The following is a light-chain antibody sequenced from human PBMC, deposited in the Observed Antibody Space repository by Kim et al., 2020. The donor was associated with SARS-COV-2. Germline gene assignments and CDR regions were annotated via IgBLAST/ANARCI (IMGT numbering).Light chain of an antibody. V-gene: IGLV2-14*03. CDR2: DVN. CDR3: LSYTSSDVWL. CDR1: SSDVGRYNF. Sequence: QSALTQPATVSGSPGQSITISCTGTSSDVGRYNFVPWYQHHPGKVPQLMIYDVNKRPSGVSSRFSGSKSGNTASLTISGLQAEDESDYYCLSYTSSDVWLFGGGTKVTVL. J-gene: IGLJ3*02.